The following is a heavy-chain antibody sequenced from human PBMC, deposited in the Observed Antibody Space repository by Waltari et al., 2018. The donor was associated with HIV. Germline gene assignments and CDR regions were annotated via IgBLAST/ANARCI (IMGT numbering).Heavy chain of an antibody. CDR1: GYTFTDYY. Sequence: QVQLVQSGAEVKKPGASVRVSCKASGYTFTDYYLHWVRQAPGQGLQWLGWINPKTGDRYQAQRFQGRVTRTRDTSISTAYMDRSSLRSDDTAVYSCARASSDIVEPRPLGMDVWGQGTTVTVSS. V-gene: IGHV1-2*02. CDR3: ARASSDIVEPRPLGMDV. CDR2: INPKTGDR. J-gene: IGHJ6*02. D-gene: IGHD1-26*01.